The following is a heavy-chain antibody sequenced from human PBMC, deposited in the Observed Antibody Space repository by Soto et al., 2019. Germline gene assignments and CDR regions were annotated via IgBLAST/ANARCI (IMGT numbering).Heavy chain of an antibody. D-gene: IGHD3-22*01. CDR2: IWYDGSNK. J-gene: IGHJ5*02. V-gene: IGHV3-33*01. CDR1: GFTFSSYG. CDR3: AREERYYDSRGYYYPWFDP. Sequence: GSLRLSCAASGFTFSSYGMHWVRQAPGKGLEWVAVIWYDGSNKYYADSVKGRFTISRDNSKNTLYLQMNSLRAEDTAVYYCAREERYYDSRGYYYPWFDPWGQGTLVTVSS.